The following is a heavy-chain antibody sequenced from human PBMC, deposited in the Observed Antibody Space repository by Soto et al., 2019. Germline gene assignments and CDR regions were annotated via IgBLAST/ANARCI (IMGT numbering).Heavy chain of an antibody. CDR2: VYYSGST. V-gene: IGHV4-59*01. D-gene: IGHD3-22*01. CDR3: ARGYYDTSGHSNTFDI. J-gene: IGHJ3*02. CDR1: GASISSSY. Sequence: PSETLSLTCTVSGASISSSYWSWIRQSPGKGLEWIGYVYYSGSTNYNPSLKSRVPISVDTSKNQFSLKLSSVTAADTAVYYCARGYYDTSGHSNTFDIWGQGTMVTVSS.